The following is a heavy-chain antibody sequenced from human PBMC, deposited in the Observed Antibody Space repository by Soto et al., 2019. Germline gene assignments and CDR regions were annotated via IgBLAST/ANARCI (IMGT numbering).Heavy chain of an antibody. V-gene: IGHV3-21*01. CDR1: GFTFSSYG. CDR3: AGNFGNTGLPQFFDY. CDR2: ISSSSSYI. D-gene: IGHD3-3*01. Sequence: GGSLRLSCAASGFTFSSYGMNWVRQAPGKGLEWVSSISSSSSYIYYADSVKGRFTISRDNAKNSLYLQMNSLRAEDTAVYYIAGNFGNTGLPQFFDYGGQETLVTVPS. J-gene: IGHJ4*02.